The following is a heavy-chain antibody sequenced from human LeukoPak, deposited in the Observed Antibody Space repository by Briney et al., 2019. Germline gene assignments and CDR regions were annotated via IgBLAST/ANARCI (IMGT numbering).Heavy chain of an antibody. J-gene: IGHJ6*02. CDR3: ARGFIVVVVAARFTYYYGMDV. CDR2: INHSGST. V-gene: IGHV4-34*01. Sequence: PSETLSLTCAVYGGSFSDYCWTWIRQPPGKGLEWIGEINHSGSTNYKASLESRVTISQDTSKNQFSLKLNSVTAADTAVYYCARGFIVVVVAARFTYYYGMDVWGQGTTVTVSS. CDR1: GGSFSDYC. D-gene: IGHD2-15*01.